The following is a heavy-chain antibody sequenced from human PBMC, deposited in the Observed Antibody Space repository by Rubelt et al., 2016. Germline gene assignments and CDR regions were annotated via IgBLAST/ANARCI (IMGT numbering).Heavy chain of an antibody. D-gene: IGHD3-22*01. Sequence: QVQLQESGPGLVKPSQTLSLTCIVSGGSISSGGYYWSWIRQHPGKGLEWIGYIFYNGYTYYNPSLRGRVTLSLDTSKNQFFLTLSSVTAADTAVYYCVRDWGYDSSGLGAFDIWGQGTVVTVSS. CDR2: IFYNGYT. CDR1: GGSISSGGYY. CDR3: VRDWGYDSSGLGAFDI. J-gene: IGHJ3*02. V-gene: IGHV4-31*03.